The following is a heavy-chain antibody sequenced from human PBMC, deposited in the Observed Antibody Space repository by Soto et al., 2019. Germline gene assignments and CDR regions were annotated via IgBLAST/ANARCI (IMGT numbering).Heavy chain of an antibody. CDR3: PLTKREVIAPSATDFHGMYV. J-gene: IGHJ6*02. D-gene: IGHD3-10*01. Sequence: GASGKVCCKASGYTFISYGISWVRQAPGQGLEWMGWISAYNGNTNYAQKFQGRVTMSTDTSTSTAYMELRSLRSDDMAVYYCPLTKREVIAPSATDFHGMYVWG. CDR2: ISAYNGNT. CDR1: GYTFISYG. V-gene: IGHV1-18*03.